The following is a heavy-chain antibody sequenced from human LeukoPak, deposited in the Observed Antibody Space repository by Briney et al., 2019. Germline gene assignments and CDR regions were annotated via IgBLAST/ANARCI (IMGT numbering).Heavy chain of an antibody. D-gene: IGHD3-16*01. CDR2: IKQDGSEK. CDR1: GFTFSSYW. J-gene: IGHJ5*02. CDR3: ARVASCGGIVHWFDP. V-gene: IGHV3-7*01. Sequence: GGSLRLSCAASGFTFSSYWMSWVRQAPGKGLEWVANIKQDGSEKYYVDSVKGRFTISRDNAKNSLYLQMNSLRAEDTAVYYCARVASCGGIVHWFDPWGQGTLVTVSS.